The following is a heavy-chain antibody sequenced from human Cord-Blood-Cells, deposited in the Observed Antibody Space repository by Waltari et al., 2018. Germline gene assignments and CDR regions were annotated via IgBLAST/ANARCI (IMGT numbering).Heavy chain of an antibody. CDR2: TYYRSKWYN. D-gene: IGHD5-18*01. J-gene: IGHJ4*02. V-gene: IGHV6-1*01. CDR1: GDRASINTAA. CDR3: ARALGLQLWFDY. Sequence: QVQLQQSGPGLVKPSQPLPLTCAISGDRASINTAAWHWIRQSPSRGLEWLGRTYYRSKWYNDYAVSVKSRITINPDTSKNQFSLQLNSVTPEDTAVYYCARALGLQLWFDYWGQGTLVTVSS.